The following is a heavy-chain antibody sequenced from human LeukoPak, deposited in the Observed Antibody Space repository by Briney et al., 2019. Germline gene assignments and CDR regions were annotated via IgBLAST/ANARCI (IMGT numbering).Heavy chain of an antibody. CDR2: MNQDGSDI. CDR1: GFTVSSNY. V-gene: IGHV3-7*01. CDR3: ARESTSDRPGC. Sequence: GGSLRLFCAASGFTVSSNYMSGVRQAPGKGLEWVANMNQDGSDINYVDSVRGRFTISRDNAKNSLYLQMTTLSAEDTAVYYCARESTSDRPGCWGQGTLVTVSS. D-gene: IGHD5/OR15-5a*01. J-gene: IGHJ1*01.